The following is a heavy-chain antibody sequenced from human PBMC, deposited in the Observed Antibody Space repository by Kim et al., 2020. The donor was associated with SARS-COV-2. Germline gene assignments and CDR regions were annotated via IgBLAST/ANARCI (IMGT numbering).Heavy chain of an antibody. V-gene: IGHV3-11*01. CDR2: ISSSGSTI. Sequence: GGSLRLSCAASGFTFSDYYMSWIRQAPGKGLEWVSYISSSGSTIYYADSMKGRFTISRDNAKNSLYLQMNSLRVEDTAVYYCARVTLDGVTTGYYYGMDVWRQGTTVTV. CDR3: ARVTLDGVTTGYYYGMDV. J-gene: IGHJ6*02. D-gene: IGHD4-17*01. CDR1: GFTFSDYY.